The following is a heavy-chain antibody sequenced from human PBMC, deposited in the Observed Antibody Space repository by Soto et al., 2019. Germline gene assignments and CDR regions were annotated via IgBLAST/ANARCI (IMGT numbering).Heavy chain of an antibody. CDR1: GGSFSGYY. CDR3: ARTEYDFWSGKRGYYFDY. CDR2: INHSGST. Sequence: QVQLQQWGAGLLKPSETLSLTCAVYGGSFSGYYWSWIRQPPGKGLEWIGEINHSGSTNYNPSLNSRVTISVDTSKNQFSLKLSSVTAADTAVYYCARTEYDFWSGKRGYYFDYWGQGTLVTVSS. D-gene: IGHD3-3*01. V-gene: IGHV4-34*01. J-gene: IGHJ4*02.